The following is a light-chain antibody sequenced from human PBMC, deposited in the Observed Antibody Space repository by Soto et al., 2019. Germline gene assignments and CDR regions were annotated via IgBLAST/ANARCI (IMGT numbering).Light chain of an antibody. CDR3: HQRQSWPRT. J-gene: IGKJ1*01. CDR1: QYINTR. V-gene: IGKV3-11*01. Sequence: EIVLTQSPATLSSFPCDRVTLSCGASQYINTRLAWYQHRPGQAPRLLIYQTSLRAAGIPARFSASGSGTDFTLTISDVQPEDFALYYCHQRQSWPRTFGQGTKVDIK. CDR2: QTS.